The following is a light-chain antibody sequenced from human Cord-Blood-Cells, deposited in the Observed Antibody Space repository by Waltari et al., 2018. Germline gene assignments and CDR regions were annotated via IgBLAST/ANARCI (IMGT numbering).Light chain of an antibody. V-gene: IGKV1-8*01. Sequence: AIRMTQSPSSFSASTGDRVTITCRASQGISSYLAWYQQKPGKAPKLLIYAAPTLQSGVPSRFSGSGSVTDFTLTISCLQSEDFATYYCQQYYSYPLTFGGGTKVEIK. CDR2: AAP. CDR1: QGISSY. CDR3: QQYYSYPLT. J-gene: IGKJ4*01.